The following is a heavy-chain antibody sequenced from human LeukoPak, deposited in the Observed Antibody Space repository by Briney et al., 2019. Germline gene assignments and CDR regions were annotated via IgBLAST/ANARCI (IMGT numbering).Heavy chain of an antibody. CDR3: ARDAKYYYGSRTFFFFEY. CDR2: IDTSGTT. CDR1: GGSFTSYY. Sequence: SETLSLTCTVSGGSFTSYYWSWIRQPAGRGLEWIGHIDTSGTTNYNPSLKSRVTMSTDTSKNQFSLKLSSVTAADTAIYYCARDAKYYYGSRTFFFFEYWGQGTLLTVSS. D-gene: IGHD3-10*01. J-gene: IGHJ4*02. V-gene: IGHV4-4*07.